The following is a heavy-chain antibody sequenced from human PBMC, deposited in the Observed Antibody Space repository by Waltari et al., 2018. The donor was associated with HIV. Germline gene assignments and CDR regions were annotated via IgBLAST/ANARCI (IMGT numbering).Heavy chain of an antibody. J-gene: IGHJ4*02. CDR1: GFIFDSYW. CDR3: TRTLQDLYFFDE. V-gene: IGHV3-74*01. Sequence: LRLSCGASGFIFDSYWMFWVRQAPGEGLVWVARIKTDGTITTYADSVKGRFVISRDNAKNTLFLQMNSLRVEDTAVYYCTRTLQDLYFFDEWGQGTLVTVSS. D-gene: IGHD1-1*01. CDR2: IKTDGTIT.